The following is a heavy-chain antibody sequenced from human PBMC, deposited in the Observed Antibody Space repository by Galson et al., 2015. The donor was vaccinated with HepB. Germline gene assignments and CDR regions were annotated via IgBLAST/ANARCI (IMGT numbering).Heavy chain of an antibody. V-gene: IGHV2-5*02. CDR2: IYWDDDK. CDR3: AHNDGYYGPHAFDI. J-gene: IGHJ3*02. D-gene: IGHD3-22*01. CDR1: GFSLSTSGVG. Sequence: PALVKPTQTLTLTCTFSGFSLSTSGVGVGWIRQPPGKALEWLALIYWDDDKRYSPSLKSRLTITKDTSKNQVVLTMTNMDPVDTATYYCAHNDGYYGPHAFDIWGQGTMVTVSS.